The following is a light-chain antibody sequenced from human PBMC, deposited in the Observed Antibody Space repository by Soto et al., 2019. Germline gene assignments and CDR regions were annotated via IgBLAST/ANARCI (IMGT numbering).Light chain of an antibody. CDR1: QSVSSN. CDR2: GAS. CDR3: QQYNNWPRT. Sequence: EIVMTQSPATLSVSPGESANLSCRASQSVSSNLAWYQHKPGQAPRLLIYGASTRATGIPARFSGSGSGTEFTLTISSLQSEDFAVYYCQQYNNWPRTFGQGTKVEIK. J-gene: IGKJ1*01. V-gene: IGKV3-15*01.